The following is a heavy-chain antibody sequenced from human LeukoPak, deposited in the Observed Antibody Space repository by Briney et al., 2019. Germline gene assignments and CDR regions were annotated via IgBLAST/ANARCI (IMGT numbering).Heavy chain of an antibody. CDR2: INPNSGGT. V-gene: IGHV1-2*02. J-gene: IGHJ6*03. CDR3: ARAKERYGDYNYYYYMDV. Sequence: ASVKVSCKASGYTFTGYYMHWVRQAPGQGLEWMGWINPNSGGTNYAQKFQGRVTMTRDTSISTAYMELSRLRSDDTAVYYCARAKERYGDYNYYYYMDVWGKGTTVTVSS. CDR1: GYTFTGYY. D-gene: IGHD4-17*01.